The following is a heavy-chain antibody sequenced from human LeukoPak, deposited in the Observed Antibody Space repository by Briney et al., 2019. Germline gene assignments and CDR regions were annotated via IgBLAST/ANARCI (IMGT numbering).Heavy chain of an antibody. CDR2: ITSNGGSA. D-gene: IGHD6-13*01. CDR3: VGFRATAGLY. J-gene: IGHJ4*02. V-gene: IGHV3-64D*06. Sequence: GGSLRLSCSASGFTFSSYAMYWVRQAPGKGLEYVSAITSNGGSAYYADSVKGRFTISRDNSRNTLYLRMSSLRADDTAVYYCVGFRATAGLYWGQGTLVTVSS. CDR1: GFTFSSYA.